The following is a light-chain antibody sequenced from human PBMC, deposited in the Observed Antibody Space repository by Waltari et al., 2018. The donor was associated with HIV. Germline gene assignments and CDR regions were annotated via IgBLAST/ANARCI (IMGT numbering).Light chain of an antibody. Sequence: SYELTQPPSVSVAPGQTARIACGGDNIGSKSVHWYQQRPGQAPVLVVYDNSDRPSGIPERFSGSNSGNTATLTISRVEAGDEADFHCQVWDSSTDHVVFGGGTKLTVL. CDR1: NIGSKS. CDR2: DNS. V-gene: IGLV3-21*02. CDR3: QVWDSSTDHVV. J-gene: IGLJ2*01.